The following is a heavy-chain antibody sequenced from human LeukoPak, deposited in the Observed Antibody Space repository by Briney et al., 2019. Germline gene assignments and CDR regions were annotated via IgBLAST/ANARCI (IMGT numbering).Heavy chain of an antibody. Sequence: GASVKVSCKASGYTFTGYYMHWVRQAPGQGLEWMGWINPNSGGTNYAQKFQGRVTMTTDTSTSTAYMELRSLRSDDTAVYYCARDPYYIVLNALLDYWGQGTLVTVSS. V-gene: IGHV1-2*02. J-gene: IGHJ4*02. CDR1: GYTFTGYY. D-gene: IGHD2-8*01. CDR2: INPNSGGT. CDR3: ARDPYYIVLNALLDY.